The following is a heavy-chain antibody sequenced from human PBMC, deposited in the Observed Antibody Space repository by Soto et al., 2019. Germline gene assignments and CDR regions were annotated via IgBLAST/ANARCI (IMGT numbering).Heavy chain of an antibody. CDR2: ISAYNGNT. Sequence: QVQLVQSGAEVKKPGASVTVSCKASGYTFTSYGISWVRQAPGQGLAWMGWISAYNGNTNYAQKLQGSVTMTTDTSTSTAYMELRSLRSDDTAVYYCARDQGVLGEYSYGYVPFDYWGQGTLVTDSS. V-gene: IGHV1-18*04. CDR3: ARDQGVLGEYSYGYVPFDY. D-gene: IGHD5-18*01. CDR1: GYTFTSYG. J-gene: IGHJ4*02.